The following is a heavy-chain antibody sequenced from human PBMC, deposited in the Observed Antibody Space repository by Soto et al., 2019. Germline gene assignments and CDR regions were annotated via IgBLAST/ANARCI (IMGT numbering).Heavy chain of an antibody. Sequence: QVQLQESGPGLVKPSETLSLTCTVSGGSISRYYWSWIRQPPGKGLEWIGYIYYSGRTNYNPSLKSRVTISVDTSKNQFSLKLSSVTAADTVVYYCARGYCSSTSCYIWDNWFDPWGQGTLVTVSS. CDR3: ARGYCSSTSCYIWDNWFDP. J-gene: IGHJ5*02. CDR2: IYYSGRT. V-gene: IGHV4-59*01. CDR1: GGSISRYY. D-gene: IGHD2-2*02.